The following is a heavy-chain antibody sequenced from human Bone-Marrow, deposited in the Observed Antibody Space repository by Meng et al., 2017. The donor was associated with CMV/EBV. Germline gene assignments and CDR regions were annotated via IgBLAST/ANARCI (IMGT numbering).Heavy chain of an antibody. D-gene: IGHD3-10*01. CDR3: ARDPPGDQGFDC. J-gene: IGHJ4*02. V-gene: IGHV6-1*01. CDR1: GDSVSNNGAA. Sequence: QVQLQQSGPGLVNPSQTRSLTCAISGDSVSNNGAAWSWIRQSPSRGLEWLGRTYYRSQWYNEYPESMKGRITVTPDTSKNQFSLQLNALTPEDTAVYYCARDPPGDQGFDCWGQGTLVAVSS. CDR2: TYYRSQWYN.